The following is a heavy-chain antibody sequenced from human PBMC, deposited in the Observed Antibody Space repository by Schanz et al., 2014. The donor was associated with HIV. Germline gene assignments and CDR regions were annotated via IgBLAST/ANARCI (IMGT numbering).Heavy chain of an antibody. J-gene: IGHJ4*02. CDR1: GFTFSSLG. CDR3: AKGASPYHDSSGFYPDY. V-gene: IGHV3-30*18. CDR2: ISSDGSEE. D-gene: IGHD3-22*01. Sequence: QVQLVESGGGVVQPGRSLRLSCAASGFTFSSLGMHWVRQAPGKGLEWVAVISSDGSEEYFADSVKGRFTISRDNSKNTLYLQMNSLRTEDTALYYCAKGASPYHDSSGFYPDYWSQGTLVTVSS.